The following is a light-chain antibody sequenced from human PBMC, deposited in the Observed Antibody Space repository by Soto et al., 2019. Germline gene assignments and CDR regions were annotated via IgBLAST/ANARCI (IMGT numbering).Light chain of an antibody. CDR3: QQYGSSGT. CDR2: GAS. J-gene: IGKJ1*01. Sequence: IVLTQSPGTQSLSPGGRAALSCRASQSVSNNYLAWYQQKPGQAPRLLIYGASNRATGIPDRFSGSGSGTDFTLTISRLEPEDFAVYYCQQYGSSGTFGQGTKVDIK. CDR1: QSVSNNY. V-gene: IGKV3-20*01.